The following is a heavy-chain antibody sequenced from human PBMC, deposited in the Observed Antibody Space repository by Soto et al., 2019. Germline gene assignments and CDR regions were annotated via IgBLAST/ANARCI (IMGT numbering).Heavy chain of an antibody. V-gene: IGHV3-21*01. J-gene: IGHJ4*02. CDR1: GFTFSSYS. CDR3: ARAPYYYDSSGYWAY. CDR2: ISSSSSYI. Sequence: GGSLRLSCAASGFTFSSYSMNWVRQAPGKGLEWVSSISSSSSYIYYADSVKGRFTISRDNAKNSLYLQMNSLRAEDTAVYYCARAPYYYDSSGYWAYSGQGTLVTVSS. D-gene: IGHD3-22*01.